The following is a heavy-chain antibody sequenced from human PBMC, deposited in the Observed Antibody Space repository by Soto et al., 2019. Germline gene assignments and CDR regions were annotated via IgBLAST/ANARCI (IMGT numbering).Heavy chain of an antibody. V-gene: IGHV3-7*05. D-gene: IGHD3-22*01. CDR3: ANDDNYCDGSVCYDVFDV. CDR2: IKRDGSVK. J-gene: IGHJ3*01. CDR1: GFTFRNYW. Sequence: EVQLVESGGGLVQPGGSLRLSCVASGFTFRNYWMAWVRQAPGKGLEWVANIKRDGSVKNLAEFVGSRFTISRDNAENSLYPHMNSLRGEDKAVYYCANDDNYCDGSVCYDVFDVWGQGTMVAVSS.